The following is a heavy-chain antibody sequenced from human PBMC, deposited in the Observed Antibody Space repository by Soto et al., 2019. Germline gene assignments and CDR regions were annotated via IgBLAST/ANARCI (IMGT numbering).Heavy chain of an antibody. D-gene: IGHD2-15*01. J-gene: IGHJ4*02. Sequence: EVQLVESGGGLVQPGRSLRLSCAASGFTFSDYAMSWFRQAPGKGLEWVGFITSKAYGATTEYAAAVKGRVTISRDDSKTIDYLQMNSMKTEDTAVYFCTKDKRGCSVGRCYSFDYWGQGTLVTVSS. CDR1: GFTFSDYA. CDR2: ITSKAYGATT. CDR3: TKDKRGCSVGRCYSFDY. V-gene: IGHV3-49*03.